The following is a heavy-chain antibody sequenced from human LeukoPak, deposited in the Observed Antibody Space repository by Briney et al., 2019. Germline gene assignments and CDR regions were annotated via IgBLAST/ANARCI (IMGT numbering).Heavy chain of an antibody. Sequence: ASVKVSCKASGYTFTSYGITWVRQAPGQGLEWMGWISGYNGNTNYAQKFQGRVTMTTDTSTSTVYMELRSLRSDDTAVYYCARDDNYGSGQPDDWGQGTLVTVSS. CDR1: GYTFTSYG. V-gene: IGHV1-18*01. CDR2: ISGYNGNT. J-gene: IGHJ4*02. D-gene: IGHD3-10*01. CDR3: ARDDNYGSGQPDD.